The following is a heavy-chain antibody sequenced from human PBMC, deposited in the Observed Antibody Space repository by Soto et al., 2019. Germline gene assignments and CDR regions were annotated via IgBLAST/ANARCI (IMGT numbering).Heavy chain of an antibody. CDR2: IYYSGNT. CDR1: GGSIRSGGYY. V-gene: IGHV4-31*03. Sequence: PSETLSLTCTVSGGSIRSGGYYWSWIRQHPGKGLEWNGHIYYSGNTYYNPSLKSRVTISVDMSKNQFSLKLSAVTAADTAVYYSARVRRAIAVAGTDFDYWGQVTLVTVSS. CDR3: ARVRRAIAVAGTDFDY. D-gene: IGHD6-19*01. J-gene: IGHJ4*02.